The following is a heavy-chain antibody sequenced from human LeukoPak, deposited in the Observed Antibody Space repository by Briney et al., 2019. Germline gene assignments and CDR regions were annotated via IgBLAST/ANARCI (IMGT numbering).Heavy chain of an antibody. CDR2: INPNSGGT. CDR3: ASAVEDSGYSSGWLPDY. D-gene: IGHD6-19*01. J-gene: IGHJ4*02. V-gene: IGHV1-2*02. Sequence: ASVKVSCKASGYTFTGYYMHWVRQAPGQGLEWMGWINPNSGGTNYAQKFQGRVTMTRDTSISTAYMELSRLRSDDTAVYYCASAVEDSGYSSGWLPDYWGQGTLVTVSS. CDR1: GYTFTGYY.